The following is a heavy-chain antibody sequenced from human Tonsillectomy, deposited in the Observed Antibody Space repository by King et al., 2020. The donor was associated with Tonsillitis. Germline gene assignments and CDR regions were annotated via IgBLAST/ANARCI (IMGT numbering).Heavy chain of an antibody. CDR1: GFTFTSYA. J-gene: IGHJ4*02. CDR3: AKVSPIEASGSYYNLYFDY. D-gene: IGHD3-10*01. V-gene: IGHV3-23*03. Sequence: EVQLVESGGGLVQPGGSLRLSCAASGFTFTSYALTWVRQAPGKGLEWVSVIYSGTTSTYYADSVKGRFTISRDNSKNTLYLQMNSLRAEDTAVYYCAKVSPIEASGSYYNLYFDYWGQGTLVTVSS. CDR2: IYSGTTST.